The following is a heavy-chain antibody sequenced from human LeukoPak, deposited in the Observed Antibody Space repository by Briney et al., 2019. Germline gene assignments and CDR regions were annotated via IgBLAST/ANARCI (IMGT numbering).Heavy chain of an antibody. Sequence: ASVKVSCKASGYTFTSFGITWVRQAPGQGLEWMGWISNFDGKTNYAQKFDGRVTMTTDSSTSTAYLELIRLKSDDTAAYYCARDLPFEGVLEWLLEYWGQGTLVTVSS. CDR2: ISNFDGKT. CDR3: ARDLPFEGVLEWLLEY. J-gene: IGHJ1*01. D-gene: IGHD3-3*01. CDR1: GYTFTSFG. V-gene: IGHV1-18*04.